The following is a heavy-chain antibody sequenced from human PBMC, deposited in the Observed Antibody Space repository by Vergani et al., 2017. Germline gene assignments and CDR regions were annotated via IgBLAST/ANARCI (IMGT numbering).Heavy chain of an antibody. V-gene: IGHV3-33*01. CDR2: IWYDGSNK. J-gene: IGHJ6*02. CDR3: ARAWHYYYYYGMDV. CDR1: GFTFSSYG. Sequence: QVQLVESGGGVVQPGRSLRLSCAASGFTFSSYGMHWVRQAPGKGLEWVAVIWYDGSNKYYADSVKGRFTISRDNSKNTLYLQMNSLRAEDTAVYYCARAWHYYYYYGMDVWGQGTTVTVSS.